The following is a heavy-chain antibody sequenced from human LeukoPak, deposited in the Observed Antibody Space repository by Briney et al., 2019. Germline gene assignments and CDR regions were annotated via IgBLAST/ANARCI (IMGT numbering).Heavy chain of an antibody. CDR3: AKDRSGATVTTLYSGMDV. D-gene: IGHD4-17*01. Sequence: PGGSLRLSCAASGFSFSSYTMNWFRQAPGKGLEWVSAINGGGSNTFYAGSVRGRFTISRDNSKDTLYLQMNSLRGEDTALYYCAKDRSGATVTTLYSGMDVWGHGTTVTVSS. CDR2: INGGGSNT. J-gene: IGHJ6*02. V-gene: IGHV3-23*01. CDR1: GFSFSSYT.